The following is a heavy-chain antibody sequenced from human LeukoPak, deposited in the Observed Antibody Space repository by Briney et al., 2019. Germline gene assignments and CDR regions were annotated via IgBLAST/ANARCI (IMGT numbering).Heavy chain of an antibody. CDR2: INPKSGGT. Sequence: ASVKVSCKASGYIVTDYYIHWVRQARGQGLEWMGWINPKSGGTKYAQKFQGRVTMTRDTSISTAYMEMSRLRSDDTAVYYCARDLYFDYWGQGTLVTVSS. CDR3: ARDLYFDY. V-gene: IGHV1-2*02. CDR1: GYIVTDYY. J-gene: IGHJ4*02.